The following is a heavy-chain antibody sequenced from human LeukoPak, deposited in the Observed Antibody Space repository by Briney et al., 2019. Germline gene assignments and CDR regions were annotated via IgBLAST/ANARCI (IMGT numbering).Heavy chain of an antibody. CDR2: ISGSGGST. CDR3: AKDRVRYYDSSGYFDY. CDR1: GFTFSSYA. J-gene: IGHJ4*02. D-gene: IGHD3-22*01. Sequence: GGSLRLSCAASGFTFSSYAMSWVRQAPGKGLEWVSAISGSGGSTYYADSVKGRFTISRDNSKNTLYPQMNSLRAEDTAVYYCAKDRVRYYDSSGYFDYWGQGTLVTVSS. V-gene: IGHV3-23*01.